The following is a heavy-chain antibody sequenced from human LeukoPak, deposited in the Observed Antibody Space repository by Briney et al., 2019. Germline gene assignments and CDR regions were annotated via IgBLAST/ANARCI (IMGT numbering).Heavy chain of an antibody. D-gene: IGHD5-18*01. CDR1: GFTFSSYA. CDR3: ARGAPLRYSYGYVWDYFDY. V-gene: IGHV3-23*01. CDR2: ISGSGGST. Sequence: PGGSLRLSCAASGFTFSSYAMSWVRQAPGKGLEWVSAISGSGGSTYYADSVKGRFTISRDNSKNTLYLQMNSLRAEDTAVYYCARGAPLRYSYGYVWDYFDYWGQGTLVTVSS. J-gene: IGHJ4*02.